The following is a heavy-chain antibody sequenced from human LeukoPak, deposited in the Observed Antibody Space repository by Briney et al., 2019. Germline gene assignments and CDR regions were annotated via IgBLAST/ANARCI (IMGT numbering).Heavy chain of an antibody. Sequence: GWSLRLSCAASGFTFSSYSMNWVRQAPGKGLEWASSISSSSSYIYYADSVKGRFTISRDNAKNSLYLQMNSLRVEDTAVYYCVREETTVSHYGMDVWGQGTTVTVSS. D-gene: IGHD4-17*01. CDR1: GFTFSSYS. CDR2: ISSSSSYI. V-gene: IGHV3-21*01. CDR3: VREETTVSHYGMDV. J-gene: IGHJ6*02.